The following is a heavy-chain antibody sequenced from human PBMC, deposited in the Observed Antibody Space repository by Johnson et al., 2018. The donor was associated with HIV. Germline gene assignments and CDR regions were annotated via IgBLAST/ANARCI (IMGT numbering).Heavy chain of an antibody. D-gene: IGHD3-22*01. CDR2: IKSKTDGGTT. J-gene: IGHJ3*02. V-gene: IGHV3-15*01. Sequence: VQLVESGGGLVKPGGSLRLSCAASGFTFSNAWMSWVRQAPGKGLEWVGRIKSKTDGGTTDYAAPVKGRFTISRDDSKNTLYLQMNSLKTEDTAVYYCTTTGTWYYDSSGYSTSDAFDIWGQGTMVTVSS. CDR3: TTTGTWYYDSSGYSTSDAFDI. CDR1: GFTFSNAW.